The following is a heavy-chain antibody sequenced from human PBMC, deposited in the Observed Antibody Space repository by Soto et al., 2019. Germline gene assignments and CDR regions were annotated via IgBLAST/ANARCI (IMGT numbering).Heavy chain of an antibody. CDR3: AKGMTTVATYYDY. D-gene: IGHD4-17*01. CDR1: GFIFSNYA. J-gene: IGHJ4*02. V-gene: IGHV3-23*01. Sequence: GGSLRLSCAASGFIFSNYAMIWVRQAPGKGLEWVSAISGSGGTTYHADFVKGRFTISRDNFDNTLSLQMNSLRAEDTAVYYCAKGMTTVATYYDYWGQGTLVTVSS. CDR2: ISGSGGTT.